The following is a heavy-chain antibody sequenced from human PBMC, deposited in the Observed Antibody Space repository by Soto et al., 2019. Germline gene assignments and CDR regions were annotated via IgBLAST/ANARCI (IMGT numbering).Heavy chain of an antibody. Sequence: ASVKVSCTASGGTFSSYAISWVRQAPGQGLEWMGGIIPIFGTANYAQKFQGRVTITADESTSTAYMELSSLRSEDTAVYYCARDTGYCSGGSCYPQSYYYYGMDVWGQGTTVTVSS. CDR1: GGTFSSYA. D-gene: IGHD2-15*01. CDR2: IIPIFGTA. J-gene: IGHJ6*02. CDR3: ARDTGYCSGGSCYPQSYYYYGMDV. V-gene: IGHV1-69*13.